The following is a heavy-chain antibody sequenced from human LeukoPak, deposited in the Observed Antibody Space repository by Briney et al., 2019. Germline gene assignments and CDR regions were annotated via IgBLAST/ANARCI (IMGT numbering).Heavy chain of an antibody. Sequence: PSETLSLTCTVSGGSISTYYWSWIRQPPGKGLEWIGYIYYSGSTNYNPSLKSRVTISVDTSKNQFSLKLSSVTAADTAVYYCAGSGPYYYYGMDVWGQGTTVTVSS. V-gene: IGHV4-59*01. D-gene: IGHD2-15*01. J-gene: IGHJ6*02. CDR3: AGSGPYYYYGMDV. CDR1: GGSISTYY. CDR2: IYYSGST.